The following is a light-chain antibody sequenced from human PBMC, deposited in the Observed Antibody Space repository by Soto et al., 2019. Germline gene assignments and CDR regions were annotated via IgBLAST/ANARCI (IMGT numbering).Light chain of an antibody. CDR1: RSVSSRY. V-gene: IGKV3-20*01. J-gene: IGKJ2*01. Sequence: EIVLTQSPGTLSLSPGERATLSCRASRSVSSRYLAWYQQKPGQAPRLLIYGASSRATGIPDRFSGSGSGTDFTRNISRLEPEDFAVYYCQQYGSSPPYTFGQGTKLEIK. CDR3: QQYGSSPPYT. CDR2: GAS.